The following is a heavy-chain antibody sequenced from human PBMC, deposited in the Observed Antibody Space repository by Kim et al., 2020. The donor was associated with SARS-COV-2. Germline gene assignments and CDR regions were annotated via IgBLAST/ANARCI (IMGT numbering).Heavy chain of an antibody. V-gene: IGHV4-34*01. CDR3: ARLNNYFDY. CDR2: TT. J-gene: IGHJ4*02. Sequence: TTNHNQSLQSRVTISVDTAKNQFSLKRSSVTAADTAVYYCARLNNYFDYWGQGTLVTVSS.